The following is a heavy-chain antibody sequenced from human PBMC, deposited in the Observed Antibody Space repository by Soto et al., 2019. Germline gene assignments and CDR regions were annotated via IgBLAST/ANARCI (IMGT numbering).Heavy chain of an antibody. CDR1: GGSISSFY. Sequence: QVQLQESGPGLVKPSETLSLTCTVSGGSISSFYRSWIRQPPGKGLEWIGYIYYRGITNYNPSLKSRVTMSVDTSKNQFSLKLSSVTAADTAVYYCARRYCGGGSCYSGFDYWGQGTLVTVSS. J-gene: IGHJ4*02. CDR2: IYYRGIT. CDR3: ARRYCGGGSCYSGFDY. V-gene: IGHV4-59*08. D-gene: IGHD2-15*01.